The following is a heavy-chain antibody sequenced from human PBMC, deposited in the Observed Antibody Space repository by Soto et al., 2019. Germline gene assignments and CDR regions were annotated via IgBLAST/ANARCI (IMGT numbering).Heavy chain of an antibody. Sequence: ESGGGLIHPGGSLRLSCAASGFTVSSNYMSWVRQAPGKGLEWVSVIYSVGSTYYADSVKGRFTISRDNSKNTLYLQMNSLRAEDTAVYYCARGYYYDSSGSDFDYWGQGTLVTVSS. V-gene: IGHV3-53*01. CDR1: GFTVSSNY. J-gene: IGHJ4*02. D-gene: IGHD3-22*01. CDR2: IYSVGST. CDR3: ARGYYYDSSGSDFDY.